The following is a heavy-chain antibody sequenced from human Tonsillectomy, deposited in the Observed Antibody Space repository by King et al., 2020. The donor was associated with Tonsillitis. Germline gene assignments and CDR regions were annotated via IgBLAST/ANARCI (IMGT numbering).Heavy chain of an antibody. Sequence: QLQESGPGLVKPSQTLSLTCTVSGGSISSGDYYWSWIRQPPGKGLEWIGYIYYSGSTYYNPSLKSRVTISVDTSKNQFSLKLSSVTAADTAVYYCARDHYYYDSSCYFHYFDYWGQGTLVTVSS. J-gene: IGHJ4*02. CDR1: GGSISSGDYY. D-gene: IGHD3-22*01. CDR3: ARDHYYYDSSCYFHYFDY. V-gene: IGHV4-30-4*01. CDR2: IYYSGST.